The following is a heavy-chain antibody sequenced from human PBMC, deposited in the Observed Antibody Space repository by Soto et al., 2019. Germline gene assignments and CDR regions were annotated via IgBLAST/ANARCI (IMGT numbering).Heavy chain of an antibody. V-gene: IGHV3-23*01. J-gene: IGHJ4*02. Sequence: GGSLRLSCVASGFTFSSHAMSWVRQAPGKGLEWVSGITASGIATYYADSVKGRFTISRDNAKNTVYLQMNSLRAEDTAVYFCAKGYDIRAHYFSTDDWGPGHLVTVSS. CDR1: GFTFSSHA. D-gene: IGHD2-2*01. CDR2: ITASGIAT. CDR3: AKGYDIRAHYFSTDD.